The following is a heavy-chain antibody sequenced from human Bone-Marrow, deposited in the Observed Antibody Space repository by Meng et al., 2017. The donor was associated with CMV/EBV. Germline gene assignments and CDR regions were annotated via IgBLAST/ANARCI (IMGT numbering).Heavy chain of an antibody. V-gene: IGHV4-38-2*02. CDR3: ARYPHPGDYYYYYGMDV. J-gene: IGHJ6*02. Sequence: SETLSLTCTVSGYSISSGYYWGWIRQPPGKGLEWIGSIYHSGSTYYNPSLKSRVTISVDTSKNQFSLKLSSVTAADTAVYYCARYPHPGDYYYYYGMDVWGQGTTVTAP. CDR1: GYSISSGYY. CDR2: IYHSGST. D-gene: IGHD1-26*01.